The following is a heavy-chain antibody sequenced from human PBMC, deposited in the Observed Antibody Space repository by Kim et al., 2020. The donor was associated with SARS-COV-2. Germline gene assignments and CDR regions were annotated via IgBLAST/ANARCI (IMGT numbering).Heavy chain of an antibody. CDR1: GFTFDDYA. CDR2: ISGDGGIT. V-gene: IGHV3-43*02. J-gene: IGHJ6*02. D-gene: IGHD7-27*01. CDR3: AKDNGKLGNYYYYGMDV. Sequence: GGSLRLSCAASGFTFDDYAMRWVRQAPGKGLEWVSLISGDGGITYYADSVRGRFTISRDNSKNSLYLQMNSLRTEDTALYYCAKDNGKLGNYYYYGMDVWGQGTTVTVSS.